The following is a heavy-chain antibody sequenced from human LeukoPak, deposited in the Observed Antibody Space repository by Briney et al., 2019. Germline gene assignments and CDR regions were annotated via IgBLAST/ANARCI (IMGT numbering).Heavy chain of an antibody. D-gene: IGHD3-10*01. CDR2: INHSGST. CDR3: ARERAYYYGSGSYYKKNGMDV. V-gene: IGHV4-34*01. J-gene: IGHJ6*02. Sequence: SETLSLTCAVYGGSFSGYYWSWIRQPPGKGLEWIGEINHSGSTNYNPSLKSRVTISVDTSKNQFSLKPSSVTAADTAVYYCARERAYYYGSGSYYKKNGMDVWGQGTTVTVSS. CDR1: GGSFSGYY.